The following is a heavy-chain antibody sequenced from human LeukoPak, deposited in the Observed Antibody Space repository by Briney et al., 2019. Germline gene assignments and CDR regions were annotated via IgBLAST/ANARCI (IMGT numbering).Heavy chain of an antibody. D-gene: IGHD3-10*01. V-gene: IGHV3-74*01. Sequence: GGSLRLSCAASGFTFSSYWMHWVRQAPGKGLVWVSRINSDGTSTSYADSVKGRFTISRDNAKNTLYLHMNSLRGEDTAVYYCAGVFSSGGSYYNLWGQGTLVTV. CDR3: AGVFSSGGSYYNL. J-gene: IGHJ4*02. CDR2: INSDGTST. CDR1: GFTFSSYW.